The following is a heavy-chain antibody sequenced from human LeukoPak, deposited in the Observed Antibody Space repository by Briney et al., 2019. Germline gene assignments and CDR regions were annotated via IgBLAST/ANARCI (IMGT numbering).Heavy chain of an antibody. D-gene: IGHD4-17*01. J-gene: IGHJ6*03. V-gene: IGHV4-34*01. CDR1: GGSFSGYY. Sequence: SETLSLTCAVYGGSFSGYYWSWIRQPPGKGLEWIGEINHSGSTNYNPSLKSRVTISVDTSKNQFSLKLSSVTAADTAVYYCARGDGDYGYYYYHYYMDVWGKGTTVTVSS. CDR2: INHSGST. CDR3: ARGDGDYGYYYYHYYMDV.